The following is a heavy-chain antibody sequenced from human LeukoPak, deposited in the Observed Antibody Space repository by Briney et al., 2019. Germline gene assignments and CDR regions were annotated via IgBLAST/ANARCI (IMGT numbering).Heavy chain of an antibody. CDR1: GFTVSSNY. CDR2: IYSGGST. D-gene: IGHD2-2*01. V-gene: IGHV3-66*01. Sequence: GGSLRLSCAASGFTVSSNYMSWVRQAPGKGLEWASVIYSGGSTYYADSVKGRFTISRDNSKNTLYLQMNSLRAEDTAVYYCARDRHLNRDVVVLPATRLYYYYGMHVWGQGTTVTDSS. J-gene: IGHJ6*02. CDR3: ARDRHLNRDVVVLPATRLYYYYGMHV.